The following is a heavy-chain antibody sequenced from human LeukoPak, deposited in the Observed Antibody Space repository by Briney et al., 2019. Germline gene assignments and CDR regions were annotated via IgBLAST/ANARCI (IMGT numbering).Heavy chain of an antibody. CDR3: AKDRPEFTSGWFLGGFDY. V-gene: IGHV3-30*02. J-gene: IGHJ4*02. CDR1: GVTFSSFG. CDR2: IRYDGSNE. Sequence: PGGSLRLSCEASGVTFSSFGMHWVRQAPGKGLEWVALIRYDGSNELYVDSVRGRFTLSRDNSKNTLYLQMNSLRPDDTAIYYCAKDRPEFTSGWFLGGFDYWGQGALVTVSS. D-gene: IGHD6-19*01.